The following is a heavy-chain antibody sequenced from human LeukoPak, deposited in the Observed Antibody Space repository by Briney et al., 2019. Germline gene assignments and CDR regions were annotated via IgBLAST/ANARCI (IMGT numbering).Heavy chain of an antibody. J-gene: IGHJ4*02. D-gene: IGHD3-22*01. CDR2: INPSGGST. Sequence: GASVKVSCKASGYTFTSYCMHWVRQAPGQGLEWMGIINPSGGSTTYAQKFQGRVTMTRDMSTSTVYMELSSLRSEDTAVYFCARGSRDPYYYDSSAFYTRYYFDYWGQGNLVTVSS. CDR1: GYTFTSYC. V-gene: IGHV1-46*01. CDR3: ARGSRDPYYYDSSAFYTRYYFDY.